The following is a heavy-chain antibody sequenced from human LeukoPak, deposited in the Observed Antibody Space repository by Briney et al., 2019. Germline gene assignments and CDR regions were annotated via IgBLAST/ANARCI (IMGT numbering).Heavy chain of an antibody. Sequence: SVKVSCKASGGTFSSYAISWVRQALGQGLEWMGRIIPILGIANYAQKFQGRVTITADKSTSTAYMELSSLRSEDTAVYYCARSGGYDSSGYSGWYFDLWGRGTLVTVSS. CDR3: ARSGGYDSSGYSGWYFDL. CDR1: GGTFSSYA. CDR2: IIPILGIA. V-gene: IGHV1-69*04. D-gene: IGHD3-22*01. J-gene: IGHJ2*01.